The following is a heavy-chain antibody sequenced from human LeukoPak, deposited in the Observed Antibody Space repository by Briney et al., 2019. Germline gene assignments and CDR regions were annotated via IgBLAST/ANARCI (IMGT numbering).Heavy chain of an antibody. CDR1: GGSISSGSYY. CDR3: ARAYYDILTGYISYFDY. J-gene: IGHJ4*02. V-gene: IGHV4-61*02. Sequence: SETLSLTCTVSGGSISSGSYYWSWIRQPAGKGLEWIGRIYTSGSTNYNPSLKSRVTISVDTSKNQFSLKLSSVTAADTAVYYCARAYYDILTGYISYFDYWGQGTLVTVSS. D-gene: IGHD3-9*01. CDR2: IYTSGST.